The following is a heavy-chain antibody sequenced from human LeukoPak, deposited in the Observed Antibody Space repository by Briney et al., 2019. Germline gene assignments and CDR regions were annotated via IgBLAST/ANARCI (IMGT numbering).Heavy chain of an antibody. Sequence: GGSLRLSCAASGFTFSSYGMHWVRQAPGKGLEWVGVIWYDGSNKYYADSVKGRFTISRDNSKNTLYLQMNSLRAEDTAVYYFARDSYYYDNSGSGDYWGQGTLVTVSS. V-gene: IGHV3-33*01. D-gene: IGHD3-22*01. CDR1: GFTFSSYG. CDR2: IWYDGSNK. CDR3: ARDSYYYDNSGSGDY. J-gene: IGHJ4*02.